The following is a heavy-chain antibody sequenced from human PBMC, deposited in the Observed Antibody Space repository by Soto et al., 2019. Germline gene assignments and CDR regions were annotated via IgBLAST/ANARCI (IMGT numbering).Heavy chain of an antibody. D-gene: IGHD6-19*01. CDR3: AKDLTSGWYAWRFDY. J-gene: IGHJ4*02. CDR1: GFTFSGSD. Sequence: GGSLRLSCAGSGFTFSGSDIHWVRQASGKGLEWVGRIKSKASNYATSYGASVKGRFTVSRDDSENTAYLQMNSLQNEDTAVYYCAKDLTSGWYAWRFDYWGQGTLVTVSS. CDR2: IKSKASNYAT. V-gene: IGHV3-73*01.